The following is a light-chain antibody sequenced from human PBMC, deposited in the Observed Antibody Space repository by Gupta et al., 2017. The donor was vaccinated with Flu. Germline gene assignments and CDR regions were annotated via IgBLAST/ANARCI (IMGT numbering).Light chain of an antibody. CDR1: QSVSSN. CDR2: GAS. CDR3: QQYNNWPPAGT. V-gene: IGKV3D-15*01. Sequence: TLSVSPGERATLSCRASQSVSSNLAWYQQKPGQAPRLLIYGASTRATGIPARFSGSGSGTEFTLTISSLQSEDFAVYYCQQYNNWPPAGTFGQGTKLEIK. J-gene: IGKJ2*01.